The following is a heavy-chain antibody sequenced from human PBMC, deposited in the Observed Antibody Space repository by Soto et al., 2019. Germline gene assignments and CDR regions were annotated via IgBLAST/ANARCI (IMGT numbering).Heavy chain of an antibody. D-gene: IGHD4-17*01. CDR3: ASAYYGDYDSELVPFDY. CDR1: GGSFSGYY. Sequence: QVQLQQWGAGLLKPSETLSLTCAVYGGSFSGYYWSWIRQPPGKGLEWIGEINHSGSTNYNPSLKSRVTISVDTSKNQFSLKLSSVTAADTAVYYCASAYYGDYDSELVPFDYWGQGTLVTVSS. V-gene: IGHV4-34*01. J-gene: IGHJ4*02. CDR2: INHSGST.